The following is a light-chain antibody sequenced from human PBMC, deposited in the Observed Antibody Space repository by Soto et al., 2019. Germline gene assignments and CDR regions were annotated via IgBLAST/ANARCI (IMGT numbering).Light chain of an antibody. Sequence: ILMPQSPATLSVSPGERATLSCRASQSVSNNLAWYQQKPGQAPRLLLYDASTRATGIPARFSGSGSGTEFTLTISGLQSEDFAVYYCQQYNNWPPWTFGQGTKVEIK. V-gene: IGKV3-15*01. CDR2: DAS. J-gene: IGKJ1*01. CDR1: QSVSNN. CDR3: QQYNNWPPWT.